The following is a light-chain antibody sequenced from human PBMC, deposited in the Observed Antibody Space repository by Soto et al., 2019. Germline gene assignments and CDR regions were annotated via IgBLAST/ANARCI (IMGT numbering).Light chain of an antibody. CDR1: SSDVGGYNY. CDR3: SSFTSSSSYV. CDR2: EVG. V-gene: IGLV2-14*01. Sequence: QSALTQPASVSGSPGQSITISCTGTSSDVGGYNYVSWYQQHPGKAPKLMIYEVGNRPSGVSNRFSGSKSGNTASLTISGLQAEDEADYYCSSFTSSSSYVFGTGTKLTAL. J-gene: IGLJ1*01.